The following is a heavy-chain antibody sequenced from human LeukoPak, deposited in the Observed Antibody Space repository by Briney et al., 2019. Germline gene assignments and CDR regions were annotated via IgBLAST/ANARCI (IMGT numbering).Heavy chain of an antibody. CDR3: ARDFPYYDSSGYYSPFDY. V-gene: IGHV4-39*07. D-gene: IGHD3-22*01. Sequence: PSETLSLTCTVSGGSISSSSYYWGWIRQPPGKGLEWIGSIYYSGSTYYNPSLKSRVTISVDTSKNQFSLKLSSVTAADTAVYYCARDFPYYDSSGYYSPFDYWGQGTLVTVSS. J-gene: IGHJ4*02. CDR1: GGSISSSSYY. CDR2: IYYSGST.